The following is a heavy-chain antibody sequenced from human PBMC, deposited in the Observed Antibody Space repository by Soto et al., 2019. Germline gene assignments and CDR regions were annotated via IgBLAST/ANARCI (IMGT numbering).Heavy chain of an antibody. CDR1: GLTFGDHY. D-gene: IGHD2-21*01. Sequence: EVQLVESGGGLVQPGGSLTLSCAVSGLTFGDHYMEWVRQAPGKGLEWVARSRNKAKSYSTDFAASVKGRFTISRDESKNSLNLQMPSLMTEDTAVYYCSILEGAWGQGTLVTVSS. V-gene: IGHV3-72*01. J-gene: IGHJ5*02. CDR2: SRNKAKSYST. CDR3: SILEGA.